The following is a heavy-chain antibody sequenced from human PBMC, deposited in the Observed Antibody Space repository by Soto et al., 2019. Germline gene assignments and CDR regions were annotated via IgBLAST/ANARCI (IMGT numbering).Heavy chain of an antibody. Sequence: QVQLVESGGGVVQPGRSLRLSCAASGFPFRDYAFHWVRQPPGKGLEWVAVLSYDGSEKYYGDSVKGRFTISRDNAKNRLYLQLSSLRAEDTAVYYCARGQLVNPGYYYGMDIWGQGTTVTVSS. V-gene: IGHV3-33*01. CDR3: ARGQLVNPGYYYGMDI. J-gene: IGHJ6*02. CDR2: LSYDGSEK. CDR1: GFPFRDYA. D-gene: IGHD3-22*01.